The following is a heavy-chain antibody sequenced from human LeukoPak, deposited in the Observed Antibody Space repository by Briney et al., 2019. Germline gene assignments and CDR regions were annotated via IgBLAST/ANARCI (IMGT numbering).Heavy chain of an antibody. D-gene: IGHD3-3*01. CDR3: AVLRFLEWLPDSPYFDL. CDR2: IYTSGST. CDR1: GGSFSGYY. J-gene: IGHJ2*01. V-gene: IGHV4-59*10. Sequence: SETLSLTCAVYGGSFSGYYWSWIRQPAGKGLEWIGRIYTSGSTNYNPSLKSRVTMSVDTSKNQFSLKLSSVTAADTAVYYCAVLRFLEWLPDSPYFDLWGRGTLVTVSS.